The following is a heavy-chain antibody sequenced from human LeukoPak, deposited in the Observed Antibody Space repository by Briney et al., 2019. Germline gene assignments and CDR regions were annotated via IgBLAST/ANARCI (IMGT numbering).Heavy chain of an antibody. CDR2: VCYFGNT. CDR3: ARHHNIVIVPAARGFDY. V-gene: IGHV4-39*01. CDR1: GDSISSSSYF. Sequence: SETLSLTCTVSGDSISSSSYFWAWIRPPPGQGLEWIGRVCYFGNTYYSPSLRRRVTISVDTSKNQFSLKLSSVTAADTAVYYCARHHNIVIVPAARGFDYWGQGSLVTVSS. J-gene: IGHJ4*02. D-gene: IGHD2-2*01.